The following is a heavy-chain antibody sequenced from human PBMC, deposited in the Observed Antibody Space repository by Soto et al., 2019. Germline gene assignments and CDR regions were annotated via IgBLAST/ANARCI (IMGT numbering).Heavy chain of an antibody. D-gene: IGHD5-18*01. Sequence: LRLSCAASGFTFRRNILHWVRQAPGKGLEWLAFISADGDTKYYADSVKGRFTISRDNSKNTLYLQMNSLRREDTSVYYCLGGIGYSYGYHAFDLWGQGTMVTVSS. CDR1: GFTFRRNI. V-gene: IGHV3-30-3*01. CDR2: ISADGDTK. J-gene: IGHJ3*01. CDR3: LGGIGYSYGYHAFDL.